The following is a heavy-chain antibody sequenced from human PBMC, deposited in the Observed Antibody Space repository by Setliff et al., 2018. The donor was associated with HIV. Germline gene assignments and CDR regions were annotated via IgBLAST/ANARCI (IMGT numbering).Heavy chain of an antibody. D-gene: IGHD2-15*01. V-gene: IGHV1-2*02. CDR2: INPNSGDT. J-gene: IGHJ4*02. CDR1: GGTFSSYS. Sequence: ASVKVSCKASGGTFSSYSITWVRQAPGQGLEWMGWINPNSGDTDYAQKFQDRVTVTRDTSINTAYMELSRLRSDDTAVFYCARTRGESCTGGRCYERFDYWGQGTLVTVSS. CDR3: ARTRGESCTGGRCYERFDY.